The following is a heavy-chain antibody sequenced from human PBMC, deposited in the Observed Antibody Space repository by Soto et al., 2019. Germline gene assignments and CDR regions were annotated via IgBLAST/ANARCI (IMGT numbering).Heavy chain of an antibody. D-gene: IGHD2-21*02. Sequence: PSETLSLTCTVSGGSISSGDYYWSGIRQPPGKGLEWIGYIYYSGSTYYNPSLKSRVTISVDTSKNQFSLKLSSVTAADTAVYYCARDRGAYCGGDCYSLGVTYYYYGMDVWGQGTTVTVSS. CDR3: ARDRGAYCGGDCYSLGVTYYYYGMDV. CDR1: GGSISSGDYY. J-gene: IGHJ6*02. V-gene: IGHV4-30-4*01. CDR2: IYYSGST.